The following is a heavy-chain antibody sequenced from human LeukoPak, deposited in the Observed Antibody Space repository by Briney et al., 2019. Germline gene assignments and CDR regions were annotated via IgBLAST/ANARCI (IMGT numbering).Heavy chain of an antibody. J-gene: IGHJ3*01. CDR3: VRATAAGLNAFDF. V-gene: IGHV4-59*01. D-gene: IGHD6-13*01. CDR2: IHYSGST. Sequence: PSETLSLACFVSGGSISSYFWNWIRQPPRKGLEWIGYIHYSGSTNCNPSLKSRVTISVDTSKNRLSLKLNSVTAADTAVYYCVRATAAGLNAFDFWGQGTMVTVSS. CDR1: GGSISSYF.